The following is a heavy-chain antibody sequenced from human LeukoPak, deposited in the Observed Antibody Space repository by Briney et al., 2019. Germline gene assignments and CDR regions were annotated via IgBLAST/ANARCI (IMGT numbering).Heavy chain of an antibody. D-gene: IGHD3-10*01. Sequence: GGSLRLSCAASGFTFSSYAMHWVRQAPGKGLEWVAVISYDGSNKYFADSVKGRFTISRDNSKNTLYLQMNGLRAEDTAVYYCARGMGYYYGSGSYYTPKFDYWGQGTLVTVSS. J-gene: IGHJ4*02. CDR1: GFTFSSYA. CDR3: ARGMGYYYGSGSYYTPKFDY. V-gene: IGHV3-30-3*01. CDR2: ISYDGSNK.